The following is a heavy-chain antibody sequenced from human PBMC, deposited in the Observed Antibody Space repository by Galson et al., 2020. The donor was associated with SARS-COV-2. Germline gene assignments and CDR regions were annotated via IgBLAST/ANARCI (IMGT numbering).Heavy chain of an antibody. Sequence: GGSLRLSCAASGFTFTNYAIHWVRQAPGKGLERVAVISPDGRIEVYAASVKGRFTISRVNTENMLLLQMDSLRADDTAVYYCARDVSGGASDIWGQGTMVTVSS. CDR2: ISPDGRIE. CDR1: GFTFTNYA. D-gene: IGHD1-26*01. J-gene: IGHJ3*02. V-gene: IGHV3-30*04. CDR3: ARDVSGGASDI.